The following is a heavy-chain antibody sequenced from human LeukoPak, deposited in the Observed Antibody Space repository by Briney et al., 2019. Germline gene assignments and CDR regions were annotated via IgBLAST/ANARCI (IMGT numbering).Heavy chain of an antibody. Sequence: PSETLSLTCTVSGGSINTYYWSWIRQPPGKGLEWIGYIFYSGNTNYNPSLKSRVTISVDTSKKQFSLKLSSVTAADTAVYYCAREVEMATMYYFDYWGQGTLVTVSS. CDR3: AREVEMATMYYFDY. V-gene: IGHV4-59*12. CDR2: IFYSGNT. J-gene: IGHJ4*02. D-gene: IGHD5-24*01. CDR1: GGSINTYY.